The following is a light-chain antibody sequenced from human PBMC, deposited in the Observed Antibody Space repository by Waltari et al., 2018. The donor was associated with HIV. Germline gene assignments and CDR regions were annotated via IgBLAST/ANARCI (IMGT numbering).Light chain of an antibody. V-gene: IGLV1-40*01. J-gene: IGLJ2*01. CDR2: ANI. CDR3: QSFDSSLTTSGVI. CDR1: RSNIGAGYD. Sequence: QSVLTQPPSVSGAPGQRVTISCTGRRSNIGAGYDVQWYQPLPGTAPKLPLPANINRPSGGPDRFSGSKSGSSASLAITGLQAEDEAHYYCQSFDSSLTTSGVIFGGGTKLTVL.